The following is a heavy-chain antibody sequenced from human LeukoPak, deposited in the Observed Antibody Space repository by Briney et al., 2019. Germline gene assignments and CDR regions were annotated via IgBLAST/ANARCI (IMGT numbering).Heavy chain of an antibody. Sequence: SETLSLTCTVSGGSISGYYWCWIRQPPRTGLEWVGYIYYTESTNYNPSLKSRAIISVDTSKHQFSLKVSSVTAADTAVYYCVRSKRGTYGWFDPWRGGAHATVSS. CDR2: IYYTEST. CDR3: VRSKRGTYGWFDP. D-gene: IGHD4-17*01. V-gene: IGHV4-59*01. CDR1: GGSISGYY. J-gene: IGHJ5*02.